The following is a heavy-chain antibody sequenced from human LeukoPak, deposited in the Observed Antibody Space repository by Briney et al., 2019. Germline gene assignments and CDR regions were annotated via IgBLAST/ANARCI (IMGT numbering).Heavy chain of an antibody. Sequence: GESLKISCQGSGYSINNYWIGWVRQMPGKGLEWMGIIYPADSDIRYSPSFRGQVTISADKSISTAYLQWSSLKASDTAMYYCARQEYCSGGSCYTWFDPWAREPWSLSPQ. J-gene: IGHJ5*02. CDR1: GYSINNYW. CDR2: IYPADSDI. V-gene: IGHV5-51*01. D-gene: IGHD2-15*01. CDR3: ARQEYCSGGSCYTWFDP.